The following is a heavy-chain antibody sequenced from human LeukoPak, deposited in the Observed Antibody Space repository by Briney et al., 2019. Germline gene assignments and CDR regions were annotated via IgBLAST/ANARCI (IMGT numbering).Heavy chain of an antibody. CDR2: ISYDGSNK. D-gene: IGHD3-10*01. CDR3: ARNMVRGVIKAYDY. J-gene: IGHJ4*02. CDR1: GFTFSSYA. Sequence: GRSLRLSCAASGFTFSSYAMHWVRQAPGKGLEWVAVISYDGSNKYYADSVKGRFTISRDNSKNTLYLQMNSLRAEDTAVYYCARNMVRGVIKAYDYRGQGTLVTVSS. V-gene: IGHV3-30-3*01.